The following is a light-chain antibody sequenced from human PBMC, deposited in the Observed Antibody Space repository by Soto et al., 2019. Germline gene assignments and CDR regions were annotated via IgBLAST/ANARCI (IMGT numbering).Light chain of an antibody. CDR2: DVS. CDR3: QQRGNWPPTWT. J-gene: IGKJ1*01. Sequence: IVLTQSPVTLSLSPGERATLSCRASQNISSYLIWYQQKPGQAPRLLMYDVSNRATGIPARFSGSGSGTDFTLTINGLEPEDSAVYYCQQRGNWPPTWTFGQGTKVDI. CDR1: QNISSY. V-gene: IGKV3-11*01.